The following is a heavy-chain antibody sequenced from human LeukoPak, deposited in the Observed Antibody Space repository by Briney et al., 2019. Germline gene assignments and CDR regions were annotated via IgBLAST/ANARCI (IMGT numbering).Heavy chain of an antibody. Sequence: ASVKVSCKASGYTFTSYYMHWVRQAPGQGLEWMGIINPNGGSTSYAQKFQGRVTMTRDTSTSTVYMELSSLRSEDTAVYYCARFSGSGIYHYYGMDVRGKGHTVTASS. J-gene: IGHJ6*04. CDR1: GYTFTSYY. V-gene: IGHV1-46*01. CDR3: ARFSGSGIYHYYGMDV. D-gene: IGHD3-10*01. CDR2: INPNGGST.